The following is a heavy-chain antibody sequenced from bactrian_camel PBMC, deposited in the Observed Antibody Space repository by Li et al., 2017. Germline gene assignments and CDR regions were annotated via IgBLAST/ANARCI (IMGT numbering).Heavy chain of an antibody. J-gene: IGHJ4*01. CDR1: GHSLSDYC. Sequence: HVQLVESGGGSVQAGGSLRLSCAASGHSLSDYCMAWFRQAPGKEREGVAALDSDGEITYADSVKGRFTISLDNGANTLYLQMNGPKPEDSAMYYCAADPTGLDCYSGSPFIGQGTQVTVS. D-gene: IGHD3*01. CDR2: LDSDGEI. V-gene: IGHV3S53*01.